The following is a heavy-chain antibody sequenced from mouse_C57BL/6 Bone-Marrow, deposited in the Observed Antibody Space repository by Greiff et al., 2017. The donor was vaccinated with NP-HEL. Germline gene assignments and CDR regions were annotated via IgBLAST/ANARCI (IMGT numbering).Heavy chain of an antibody. CDR3: ARADYYGSPFAY. CDR1: EYEFPSHD. D-gene: IGHD1-1*01. J-gene: IGHJ3*01. V-gene: IGHV5-2*01. Sequence: EVNVVESGGGLVQPGESLKLSCESNEYEFPSHDMSWVRTTPEKRLELVAAINRDGGRTYYPDTLERRFIISRDNTKKTLYMQISSLRSEDTALYYCARADYYGSPFAYWGQGTLVTVSA. CDR2: INRDGGRT.